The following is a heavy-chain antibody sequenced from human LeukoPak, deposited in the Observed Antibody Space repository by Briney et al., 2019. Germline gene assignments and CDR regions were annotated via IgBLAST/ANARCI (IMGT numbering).Heavy chain of an antibody. D-gene: IGHD6-19*01. CDR3: ARVRIAVAGTWGIGYYYYGMDV. V-gene: IGHV1-2*02. Sequence: ASVKVSCKASGYTFTRYYMHWVRQAPGQGLDWMACINPNSGGTNYAQKFQGRVSMTRDTSISTDYIELSRLRSDDTAVYYCARVRIAVAGTWGIGYYYYGMDVWGQGTTVTVSS. J-gene: IGHJ6*02. CDR1: GYTFTRYY. CDR2: INPNSGGT.